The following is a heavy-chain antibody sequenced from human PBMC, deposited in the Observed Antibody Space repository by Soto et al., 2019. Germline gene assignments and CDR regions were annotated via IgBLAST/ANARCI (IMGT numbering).Heavy chain of an antibody. Sequence: QVQLVQSGSEVKKPGSSVKVSCKASGGTFSSYAISWVRQAPGQGLEWMGGIIPIFGTANYAQKFQGRVTIPADESTSTAYMELSSLRSEDTAVYYCASVIAARLLGRVRSSSALTFDYLCQGTLVSASS. CDR1: GGTFSSYA. CDR2: IIPIFGTA. D-gene: IGHD6-6*01. J-gene: IGHJ4*02. V-gene: IGHV1-69*01. CDR3: ASVIAARLLGRVRSSSALTFDY.